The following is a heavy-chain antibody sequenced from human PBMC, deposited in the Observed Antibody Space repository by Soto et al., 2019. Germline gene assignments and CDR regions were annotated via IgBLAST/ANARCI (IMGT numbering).Heavy chain of an antibody. CDR2: ISSDGNKT. D-gene: IGHD1-26*01. J-gene: IGHJ4*02. CDR1: GFTFSSYA. V-gene: IGHV3-30-3*01. Sequence: QVQLVESGGGVVQPGGSLRLSCAASGFTFSSYALHWVRQAPGKGLELVSLISSDGNKTYYANSVKGRFTISRDNSQNTLYLQLYRRTGGDTAVYYCASDRDVYKGAFLDSWGQGTLVTVSS. CDR3: ASDRDVYKGAFLDS.